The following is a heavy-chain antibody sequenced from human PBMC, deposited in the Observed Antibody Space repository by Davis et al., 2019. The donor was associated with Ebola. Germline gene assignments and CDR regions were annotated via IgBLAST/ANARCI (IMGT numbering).Heavy chain of an antibody. CDR1: GGSFSGYY. V-gene: IGHV4-34*01. J-gene: IGHJ4*02. Sequence: SETLSLTCAVYGGSFSGYYWSWIRQPPGKGLEWIGEINHSGSTYYNPSLKSRVTISVDTSKNQLSLKLNSVTAADTAVYYCARREWIQGVMGDYWGQGTLVTVSS. D-gene: IGHD3-10*01. CDR3: ARREWIQGVMGDY. CDR2: INHSGST.